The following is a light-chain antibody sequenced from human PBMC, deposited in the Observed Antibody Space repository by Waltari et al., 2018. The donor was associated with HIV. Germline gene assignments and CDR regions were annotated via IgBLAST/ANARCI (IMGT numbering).Light chain of an antibody. J-gene: IGKJ1*01. CDR2: GAS. CDR1: QSVSNN. V-gene: IGKV3-15*01. Sequence: EIVMTQSPATLSVSPGDRVTLSCRASQSVSNNLAWYQHKPGQAPRLLIYGASTRATGIPARFSGSGSGTEFTLTISSLQSEHFAVYYCQQYNNWPWTFGQGTKVEIK. CDR3: QQYNNWPWT.